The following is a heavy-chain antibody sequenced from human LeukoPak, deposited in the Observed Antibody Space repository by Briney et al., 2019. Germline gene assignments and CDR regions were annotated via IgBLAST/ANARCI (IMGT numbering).Heavy chain of an antibody. CDR3: ARDPDFIVVVPAANANAFDI. D-gene: IGHD2-2*01. V-gene: IGHV1-18*01. CDR1: GYTFTSYG. CDR2: ISAYNGNT. J-gene: IGHJ3*02. Sequence: ASVKVSCKASGYTFTSYGISWVRQAPGQGLEWMGWISAYNGNTNYAQKLQGRVTMTTDTSTSTAYMELRSLRSDDTAVYYCARDPDFIVVVPAANANAFDIWGQGTMVTVSS.